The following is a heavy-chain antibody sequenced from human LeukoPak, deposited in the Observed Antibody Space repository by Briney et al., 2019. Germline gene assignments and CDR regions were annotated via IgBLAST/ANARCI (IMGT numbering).Heavy chain of an antibody. Sequence: GGSLRLSCAASGFTFSSYAMHWVRQAPGKGLEWVSGISWNSGSIGYADSVKGRFTISRDNAKNSLYLQMNSLRAEDTALYYCAKETYSSGWAWAFDPWGQGTLVTVSS. CDR2: ISWNSGSI. D-gene: IGHD6-19*01. V-gene: IGHV3-9*01. J-gene: IGHJ5*02. CDR3: AKETYSSGWAWAFDP. CDR1: GFTFSSYA.